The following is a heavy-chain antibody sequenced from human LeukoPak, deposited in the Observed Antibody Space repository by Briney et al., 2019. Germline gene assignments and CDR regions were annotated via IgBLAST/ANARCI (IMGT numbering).Heavy chain of an antibody. CDR2: ISGGSRYI. J-gene: IGHJ4*02. D-gene: IGHD5-12*01. CDR1: GFTFTSYS. Sequence: PGGSLRLSCAASGFTFTSYSMDWVRQAPGKGLEWVSSISGGSRYIYYADSVKGRFTISRDKAKNSVNLQMNSLRAEDTAVYYCTTDACSVATITIVNFDYWGQGTLVTVSS. CDR3: TTDACSVATITIVNFDY. V-gene: IGHV3-21*01.